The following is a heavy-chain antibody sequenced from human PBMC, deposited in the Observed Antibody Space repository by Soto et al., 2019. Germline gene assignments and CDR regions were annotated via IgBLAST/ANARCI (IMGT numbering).Heavy chain of an antibody. V-gene: IGHV4-39*01. CDR2: IYYSGST. Sequence: LSLTCTVSGGSISSSSYYWGWIRQPPGKGLEWIGSIYYSGSTYYNPSLKSRVTISVDTSKNQFSLKLSSVTAADTAVYYCARQGYCSSTSCYYYYYGMDVWGQGTTVTVSS. CDR3: ARQGYCSSTSCYYYYYGMDV. CDR1: GGSISSSSYY. J-gene: IGHJ6*02. D-gene: IGHD2-2*01.